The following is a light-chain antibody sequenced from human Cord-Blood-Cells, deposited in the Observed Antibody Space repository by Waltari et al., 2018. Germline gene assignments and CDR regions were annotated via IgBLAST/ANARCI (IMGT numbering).Light chain of an antibody. V-gene: IGLV3-27*01. Sequence: SYELTQPSSVSVSPGQTARITCSGAVLAKQYARWFQQKPGQAPVLGIYKDSERPSGLPEQCAGNSEGTTVTLTISGAQVEDEADYYCYSAAENNLVFGGGTKLTVL. CDR1: VLAKQY. CDR2: KDS. J-gene: IGLJ3*02. CDR3: YSAAENNLV.